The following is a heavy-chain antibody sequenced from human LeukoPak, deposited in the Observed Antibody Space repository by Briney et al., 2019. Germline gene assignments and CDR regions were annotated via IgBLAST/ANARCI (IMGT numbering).Heavy chain of an antibody. CDR3: ARVQAYHDTPGPFDI. J-gene: IGHJ3*02. Sequence: GGSLRLSCAASGFTFSSDWMHWVRQAPGKGLVWVSRINSDGSSTSYADSVKGRFTISRDNAKNTLSLQMNSLRAEDTAVYYCARVQAYHDTPGPFDIWGQRTMVTVSS. CDR1: GFTFSSDW. CDR2: INSDGSST. D-gene: IGHD3-9*01. V-gene: IGHV3-74*01.